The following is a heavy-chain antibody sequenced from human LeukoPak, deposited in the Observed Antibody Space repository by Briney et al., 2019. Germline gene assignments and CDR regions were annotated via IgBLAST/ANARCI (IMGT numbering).Heavy chain of an antibody. V-gene: IGHV3-23*01. D-gene: IGHD6-6*01. Sequence: GGSLRLSCAASGFTFSSYAMSWVRQAPGKGLEWVSAISGSGGSTYYADSVKGRFTISRDNAKNSLYLQMNSLRPEDTAVYFCARDRHVPGLYYYYMGVWGKGTTVTVSS. CDR3: ARDRHVPGLYYYYMGV. J-gene: IGHJ6*03. CDR2: ISGSGGST. CDR1: GFTFSSYA.